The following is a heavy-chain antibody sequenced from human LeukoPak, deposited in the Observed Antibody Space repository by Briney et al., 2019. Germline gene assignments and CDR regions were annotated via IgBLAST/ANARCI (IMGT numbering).Heavy chain of an antibody. J-gene: IGHJ4*02. Sequence: PGRSLRLSCAASGFIFSNYGMYWVRQAPGKGLEWVAVIWHDGSAEFYADSVKGRFSISRDDSKNTVYLQMNSLRVEDTALYYCARDSRGGWSGYFDLWGQGIVVTVSS. V-gene: IGHV3-33*07. D-gene: IGHD6-19*01. CDR2: IWHDGSAE. CDR3: ARDSRGGWSGYFDL. CDR1: GFIFSNYG.